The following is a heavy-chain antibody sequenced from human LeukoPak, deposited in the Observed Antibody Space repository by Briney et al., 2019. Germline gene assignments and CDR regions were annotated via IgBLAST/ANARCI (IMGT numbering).Heavy chain of an antibody. CDR1: GFTFDDYA. J-gene: IGHJ4*02. CDR3: AKDRRIAAADFDY. Sequence: GGSLRLSCAASGFTFDDYAMHWVRQAPGKGLEWVSAISGSGGSTYYADSVKGRFTISRDNSKNTLYLQMNSLRAEDTAVYYCAKDRRIAAADFDYWGQGTLVTVSS. V-gene: IGHV3-23*01. D-gene: IGHD6-13*01. CDR2: ISGSGGST.